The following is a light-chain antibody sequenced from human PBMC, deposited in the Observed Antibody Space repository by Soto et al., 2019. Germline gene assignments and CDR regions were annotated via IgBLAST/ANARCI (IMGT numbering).Light chain of an antibody. Sequence: TQSPPARAASAGGAIPITYRASQDISNYLAWYQQKPGRVPKLLIYASSTLASGVPSRFSGSGSGTDFSLTISSLQPEDVAAYYCQKYKSGSWTFGQGTKVDIK. CDR1: QDISNY. V-gene: IGKV1-27*01. CDR2: ASS. J-gene: IGKJ1*01. CDR3: QKYKSGSWT.